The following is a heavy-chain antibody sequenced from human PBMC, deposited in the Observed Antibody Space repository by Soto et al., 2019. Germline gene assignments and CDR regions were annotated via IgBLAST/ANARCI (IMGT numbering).Heavy chain of an antibody. J-gene: IGHJ6*02. CDR1: GGSISSSSYY. Sequence: XETLSLTSTVSGGSISSSSYYWGWIRQPPGKGLEWIGSIYYSGSTYYNPSLKSRVTISVDTSKNQFSLKLSSVTAADTAVYYCARHPFIVEVGMDVWGQGTTVTVSS. CDR3: ARHPFIVEVGMDV. D-gene: IGHD2-2*01. V-gene: IGHV4-39*01. CDR2: IYYSGST.